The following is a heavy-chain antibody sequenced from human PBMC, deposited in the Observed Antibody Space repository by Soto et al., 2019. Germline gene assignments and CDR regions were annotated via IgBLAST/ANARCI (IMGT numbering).Heavy chain of an antibody. Sequence: PGGSLRLSCAASGFTFSSYAMSWVRQAPGKGLEWVSAISGSGGSTYYADSVKGRFTISRDNSKNTLYLQMNSLRAEDTAVYYCAQGYYYFWNGLQPAPNYMDVWGRGTTVTGS. J-gene: IGHJ6*03. CDR3: AQGYYYFWNGLQPAPNYMDV. D-gene: IGHD3-3*01. CDR2: ISGSGGST. CDR1: GFTFSSYA. V-gene: IGHV3-23*01.